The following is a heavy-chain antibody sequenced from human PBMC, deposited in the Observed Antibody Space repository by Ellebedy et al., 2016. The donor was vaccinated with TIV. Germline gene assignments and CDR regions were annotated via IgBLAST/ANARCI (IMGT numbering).Heavy chain of an antibody. D-gene: IGHD1-26*01. V-gene: IGHV3-23*01. CDR3: ARHAVGEGATLEY. CDR2: ISGTGRST. CDR1: GFTFSTYA. J-gene: IGHJ4*02. Sequence: GESLKISCAASGFTFSTYAMSWVRQAPGKGLEWVSAISGTGRSTDYADSVKGRFTISRDNSKNTLYLQMNSLRAEDTAVYYCARHAVGEGATLEYWGQGTLVTDSS.